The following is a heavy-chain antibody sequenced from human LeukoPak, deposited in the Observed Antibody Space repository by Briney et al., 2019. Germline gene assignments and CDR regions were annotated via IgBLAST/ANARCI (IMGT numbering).Heavy chain of an antibody. V-gene: IGHV3-23*01. CDR1: GFTFISYA. Sequence: GGSLLLSCAASGFTFISYAMSWVRQAPGKGLEGVSAIIGSGGSTYYADSVKGRFTISRDNSNNTLYLQMNSLRAEDTAVYYCAKDQKGGELELFDYWGQGTLVTVSS. CDR2: IIGSGGST. J-gene: IGHJ4*02. D-gene: IGHD1-7*01. CDR3: AKDQKGGELELFDY.